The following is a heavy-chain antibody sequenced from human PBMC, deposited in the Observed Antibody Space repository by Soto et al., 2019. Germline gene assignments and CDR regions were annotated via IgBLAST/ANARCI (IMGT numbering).Heavy chain of an antibody. CDR3: ARSLRYYDSSPNKISPYYFDY. CDR2: IIPIFGTA. V-gene: IGHV1-69*13. Sequence: SVKVSCKASGGTFSSYAISWVRQAPGQGLEWMGGIIPIFGTANYAQKFQGRVTITADESTSTAYMELSRLRSDDTAVYYCARSLRYYDSSPNKISPYYFDYWGQG. D-gene: IGHD3-22*01. CDR1: GGTFSSYA. J-gene: IGHJ4*02.